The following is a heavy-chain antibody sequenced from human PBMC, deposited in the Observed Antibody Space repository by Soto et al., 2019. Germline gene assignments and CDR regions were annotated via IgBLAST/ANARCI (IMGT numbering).Heavy chain of an antibody. CDR1: GYSFTSYW. Sequence: GESLKISCKGSGYSFTSYWISWVRPMPGKGLEWMGRIDPSDSYTNYSPSFQGHVTISADKSISTAYLQWSSLKASDTAMYYCARLRPANYYDSSGPRVWYYFDYWGQGTLVTVSS. V-gene: IGHV5-10-1*01. CDR3: ARLRPANYYDSSGPRVWYYFDY. D-gene: IGHD3-22*01. J-gene: IGHJ4*02. CDR2: IDPSDSYT.